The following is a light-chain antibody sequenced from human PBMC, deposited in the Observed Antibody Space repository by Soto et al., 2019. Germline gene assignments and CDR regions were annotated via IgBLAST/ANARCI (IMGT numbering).Light chain of an antibody. CDR3: QQRSNWPLT. CDR1: QSVSSY. V-gene: IGKV3-11*01. Sequence: ETVLTQSPATLSLSPGERATLSCRASQSVSSYLAWYQQKPGQAPRLLIYDASNRATGIPARFSGSGSGTDFTLTISSLEPADVAVYYCQQRSNWPLTFGGGTKVEIK. CDR2: DAS. J-gene: IGKJ4*01.